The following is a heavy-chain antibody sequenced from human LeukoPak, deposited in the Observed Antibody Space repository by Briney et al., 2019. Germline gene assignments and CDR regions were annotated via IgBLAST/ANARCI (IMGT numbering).Heavy chain of an antibody. CDR1: GYPISSGYY. D-gene: IGHD6-19*01. CDR3: ARFIAVAGFDY. J-gene: IGHJ4*02. CDR2: IYHSGST. Sequence: SETLSLTCAVPGYPISSGYYWGWIRQPPGKGLEWIGSIYHSGSTYYNPSLKSRVTISVDTSKNQFSLKLSSVTAADTAVYYCARFIAVAGFDYWGQGTLVTVSS. V-gene: IGHV4-38-2*01.